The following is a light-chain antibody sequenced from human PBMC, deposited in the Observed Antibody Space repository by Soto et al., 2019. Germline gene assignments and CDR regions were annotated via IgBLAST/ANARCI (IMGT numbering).Light chain of an antibody. CDR1: QSLRHTYGKTH. CDR3: MQTIQVPYT. Sequence: DLVMTQTPLSLSVTPGQPASISCTSSQSLRHTYGKTHLYWYLQKPGQTPQVLIYEVSNRFSGVPDRFRGSGSGTDFALKISRVEAEDVGVYYCMQTIQVPYTCGQGTKLEIK. V-gene: IGKV2D-29*01. CDR2: EVS. J-gene: IGKJ2*01.